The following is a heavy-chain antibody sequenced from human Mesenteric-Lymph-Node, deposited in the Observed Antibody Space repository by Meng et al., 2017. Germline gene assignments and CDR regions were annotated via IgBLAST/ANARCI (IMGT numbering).Heavy chain of an antibody. D-gene: IGHD4-23*01. V-gene: IGHV6-1*01. J-gene: IGHJ3*02. CDR1: GDSVSSNTAA. CDR2: TYYRSKWYY. Sequence: QTRSLTGAISGDSVSSNTAAWNWIRQSPSRGLEFLGRTYYRSKWYYDYATSVKSRITINPDTSKNQFSLQLNSVTPEDTAVYYCARDPPSLHGGFDIWGQGTTVTVSS. CDR3: ARDPPSLHGGFDI.